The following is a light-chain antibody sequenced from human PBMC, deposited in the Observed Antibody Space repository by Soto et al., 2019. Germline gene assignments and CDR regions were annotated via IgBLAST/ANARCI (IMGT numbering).Light chain of an antibody. CDR1: SSDVGIYNY. Sequence: QSVLTQPASVSGSPGQSIAISCTGSSSDVGIYNYVSWYQQHPGKVPKLIIYEVTNRPSGVSNRFSGPKSGNTASLTISGLQAEDEADYYCSSYTTSSTRVFGTGTKLTVL. CDR2: EVT. V-gene: IGLV2-14*01. CDR3: SSYTTSSTRV. J-gene: IGLJ1*01.